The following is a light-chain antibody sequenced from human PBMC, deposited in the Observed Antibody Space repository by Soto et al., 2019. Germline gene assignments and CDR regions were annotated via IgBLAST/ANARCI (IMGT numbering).Light chain of an antibody. V-gene: IGLV2-23*02. J-gene: IGLJ3*02. CDR3: CSYAGSSTLWV. CDR2: EVS. CDR1: SSDVASYNL. Sequence: QPASVSGSPGQSITISCTGTSSDVASYNLVSWYQQHPGKAPKLMIYEVSKRPSGVSNRFSRSKSGNTASLTISGLQAEDEADYYCCSYAGSSTLWVFGGGTKLTVL.